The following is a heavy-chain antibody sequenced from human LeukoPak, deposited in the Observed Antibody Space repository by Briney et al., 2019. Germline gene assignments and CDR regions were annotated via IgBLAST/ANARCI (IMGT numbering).Heavy chain of an antibody. V-gene: IGHV4-34*01. CDR1: GGSFSGYY. J-gene: IGHJ4*02. CDR2: INHSGST. Sequence: SETLSLTCAVYGGSFSGYYWSLIRQPPGKGLEWIGEINHSGSTNYNPSLKSRVTISVDTSKNQFSLKLSSVTAADTAVYYCARGHHEHDYGDYGDYWGQGTLVTVSS. CDR3: ARGHHEHDYGDYGDY. D-gene: IGHD4-17*01.